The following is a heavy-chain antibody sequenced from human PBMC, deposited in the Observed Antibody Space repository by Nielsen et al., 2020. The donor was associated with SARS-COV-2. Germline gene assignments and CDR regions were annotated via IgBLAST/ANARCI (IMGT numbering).Heavy chain of an antibody. CDR3: TRVNPISGSWFDAFDI. CDR2: IRTKANNYAT. J-gene: IGHJ3*02. Sequence: GESLKISCAAPGFAFSDSTMHWVRQASGKGLEWVGRIRTKANNYATVYAASVKGRFTISRDDSKNTAFLQMNSLKIEDTAVYFCTRVNPISGSWFDAFDIWGQGTMVTVSS. CDR1: GFAFSDST. V-gene: IGHV3-73*01. D-gene: IGHD6-13*01.